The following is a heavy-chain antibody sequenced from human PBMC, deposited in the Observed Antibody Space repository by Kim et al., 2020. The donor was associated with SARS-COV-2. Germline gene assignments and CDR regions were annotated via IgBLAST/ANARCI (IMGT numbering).Heavy chain of an antibody. CDR1: GFTFSSYG. CDR2: IWYDGSNK. D-gene: IGHD2-15*01. V-gene: IGHV3-33*06. Sequence: GGSLRLSCAASGFTFSSYGMHWVRQAPGKGLEWVAVIWYDGSNKYYADSVKGRFTISRDNSKNTLYLQMNSLRAEDTAVYYCAKRARYCSGGSCYSPIDYWGQGTLVTVSS. CDR3: AKRARYCSGGSCYSPIDY. J-gene: IGHJ4*02.